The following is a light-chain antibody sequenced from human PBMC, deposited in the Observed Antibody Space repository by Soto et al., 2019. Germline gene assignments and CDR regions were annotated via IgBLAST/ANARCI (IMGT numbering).Light chain of an antibody. CDR3: TSWTSTSTVS. CDR2: EVS. Sequence: QSALTQPRSVSGSPGQSVTISCTGTSSEVGGYNYVSWYQQHPGKAPKLMIYEVSNRPSGVSNRFSGSKSGNTASLTISGLQAEDETDYYCTSWTSTSTVSFGGGTKVTVL. J-gene: IGLJ2*01. V-gene: IGLV2-14*01. CDR1: SSEVGGYNY.